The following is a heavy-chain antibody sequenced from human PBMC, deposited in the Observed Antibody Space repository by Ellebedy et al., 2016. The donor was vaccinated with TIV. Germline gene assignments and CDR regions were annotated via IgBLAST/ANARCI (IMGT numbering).Heavy chain of an antibody. CDR3: VRKWQLELHWFDR. CDR1: GESITSGGNY. Sequence: MPSETLSLTCTVSGESITSGGNYWGWIRQSPGKGLEWIGYSFSSGSSYYNPSLESRVTLSVDTSKNQFSLKLRSMTAADTAVYFCVRKWQLELHWFDRWGQGTLVTVSS. D-gene: IGHD1-7*01. V-gene: IGHV4-30-4*08. CDR2: SFSSGSS. J-gene: IGHJ5*02.